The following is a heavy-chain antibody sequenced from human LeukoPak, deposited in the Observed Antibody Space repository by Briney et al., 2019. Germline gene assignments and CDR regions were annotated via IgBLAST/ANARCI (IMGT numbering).Heavy chain of an antibody. CDR3: ARRFGELLSTVVYYYYYMDV. Sequence: GGSLRLSCAASGFAASGFTFSTFGFHWVRQAPGKGLEWVAFIRYDGSNKYYADSVKGRFTISRDDSKNTLYLQMNSLRAEDTAAYYCARRFGELLSTVVYYYYYMDVWGKGTTVTISS. V-gene: IGHV3-30*02. CDR2: IRYDGSNK. J-gene: IGHJ6*03. D-gene: IGHD3-10*01. CDR1: GFTFSTFG.